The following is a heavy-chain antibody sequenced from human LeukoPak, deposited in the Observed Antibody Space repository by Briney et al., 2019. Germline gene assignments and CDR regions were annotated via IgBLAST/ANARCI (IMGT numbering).Heavy chain of an antibody. CDR1: GYTFTNYG. D-gene: IGHD3-22*01. CDR2: INTYNGNT. CDR3: ARVVLDHYYDSSGYLGTLDY. Sequence: GASVKVSCKASGYTFTNYGISWVRQAPGQGLEWMGWINTYNGNTNYAQKFQGRVTMTTDTSTSTAYMELRSLRSDDTAVYYCARVVLDHYYDSSGYLGTLDYRGQGTLVTVSS. V-gene: IGHV1-18*01. J-gene: IGHJ4*02.